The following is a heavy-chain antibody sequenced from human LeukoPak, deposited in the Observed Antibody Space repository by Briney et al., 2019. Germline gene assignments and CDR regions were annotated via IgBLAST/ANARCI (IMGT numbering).Heavy chain of an antibody. CDR3: ARDRYIYCSGGSCSRPPSYFDY. CDR2: INTNTGNP. J-gene: IGHJ4*02. Sequence: GASVKVSCKASGYTFTSYAMNWVRQAPGQGLEWMGWINTNTGNPTYAQGFTGRFVFSLDTSVSTAYLQISSLKAEDTAVYYCARDRYIYCSGGSCSRPPSYFDYWGQGTLVTVSS. V-gene: IGHV7-4-1*02. D-gene: IGHD2-15*01. CDR1: GYTFTSYA.